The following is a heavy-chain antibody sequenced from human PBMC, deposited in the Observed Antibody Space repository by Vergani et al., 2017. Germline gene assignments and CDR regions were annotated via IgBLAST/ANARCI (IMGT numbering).Heavy chain of an antibody. V-gene: IGHV1-46*01. D-gene: IGHD2-8*01. Sequence: QVQLVQSGAEVKKPGASVKVSCKASGYTFTSYYMHWVRQAPGQGLEWMGIINPSGGSTSYEQKFQGRVTITRDTSTSTVYMELSSLRSEDTAVYYCARSLDILLRFDPWGQGTLVTVSS. CDR3: ARSLDILLRFDP. CDR2: INPSGGST. J-gene: IGHJ5*02. CDR1: GYTFTSYY.